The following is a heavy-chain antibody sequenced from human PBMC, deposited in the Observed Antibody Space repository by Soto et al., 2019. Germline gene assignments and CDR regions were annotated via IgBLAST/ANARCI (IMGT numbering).Heavy chain of an antibody. CDR3: ARGGALLWFGELFDAFDI. CDR1: GFPLRSNA. V-gene: IGHV3-33*01. J-gene: IGHJ3*02. CDR2: IWYDGSNK. D-gene: IGHD3-10*01. Sequence: QVQLVESGGAVVQPGRSRNLSGEAPGFPLRSNARHGVRQAQGRGLGWGAVIWYDGSNKYYADSVKGRFTISRDNSKNTLYLQMNSLRAEDTAVYYCARGGALLWFGELFDAFDIWGQGTMVTVSS.